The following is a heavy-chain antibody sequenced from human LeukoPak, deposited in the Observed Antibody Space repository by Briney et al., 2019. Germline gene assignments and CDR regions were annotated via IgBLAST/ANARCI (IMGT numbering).Heavy chain of an antibody. D-gene: IGHD6-19*01. CDR1: GVSISSYY. CDR2: IYSGGST. V-gene: IGHV4-4*07. CDR3: TRGYNSGWHDY. J-gene: IGHJ4*02. Sequence: PSETLSLTCSVSGVSISSYYWTWIRLPAGKGLEWIGRIYSGGSTNYNPSLKSRVTISIDTSKNQFSLRLSSVTAADTAVYYCTRGYNSGWHDYWGQGTLVTVSS.